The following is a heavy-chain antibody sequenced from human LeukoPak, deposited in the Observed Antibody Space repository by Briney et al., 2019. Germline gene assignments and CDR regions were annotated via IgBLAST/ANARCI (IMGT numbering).Heavy chain of an antibody. CDR1: GGSISSSSYY. D-gene: IGHD6-13*01. J-gene: IGHJ6*02. CDR2: IYYSGST. CDR3: ARHHDTQGIALPYYYYGMDV. V-gene: IGHV4-39*01. Sequence: SETLSLTCTVSGGSISSSSYYWGWIRQPPGKGLEWIGSIYYSGSTYYNPSLKSRVTISVDTSKNQFSLKLSSVTAADTAVYYCARHHDTQGIALPYYYYGMDVWGQGTTVTVSS.